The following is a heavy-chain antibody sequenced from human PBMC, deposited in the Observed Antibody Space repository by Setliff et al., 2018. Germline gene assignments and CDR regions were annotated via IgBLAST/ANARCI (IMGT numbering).Heavy chain of an antibody. CDR3: ARGNDVRFDP. D-gene: IGHD3-10*02. CDR2: IYYSGTT. V-gene: IGHV4-39*07. Sequence: PSETLSLTCTVSGGSISSSDFYWGWIRQPPGKGLEWIGSIYYSGTTYHNPSLESRVTISLDASKNQFSLNLKSVTAADTAVYYRARGNDVRFDPWGQGTLVTVSS. CDR1: GGSISSSDFY. J-gene: IGHJ5*02.